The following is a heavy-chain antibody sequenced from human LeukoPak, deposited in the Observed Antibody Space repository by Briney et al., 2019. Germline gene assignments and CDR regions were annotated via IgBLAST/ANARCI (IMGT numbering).Heavy chain of an antibody. Sequence: SQTLSLTGTVSGGSISYVAYSWSWIRQPPGEGLEWIGLFHHTVSIDYKPSLKSRVTISGDRTKDQLSLTLTSVTAADTAVYYCVRGGGLPNCGGYCPPDTWGQGKIVIVSS. CDR1: GGSISYVAYS. D-gene: IGHD2-21*02. J-gene: IGHJ3*02. CDR2: FHHTVSI. V-gene: IGHV4-30-2*01. CDR3: VRGGGLPNCGGYCPPDT.